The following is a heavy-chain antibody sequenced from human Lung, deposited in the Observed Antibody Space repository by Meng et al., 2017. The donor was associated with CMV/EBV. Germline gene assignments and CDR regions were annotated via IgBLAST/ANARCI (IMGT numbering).Heavy chain of an antibody. J-gene: IGHJ4*02. CDR3: ARGINGGCGD. V-gene: IGHV6-1*01. CDR2: TYYRSKWYH. CDR1: GAIGASNSAA. D-gene: IGHD4-23*01. Sequence: VQLQQSGPGLLKPSQTPPPTCGTSGAIGASNSAAWHWFRQPPSRGLEWLGRTYYRSKWYHEYAVSVKSRITISPDTPKNQFSLQLNYMTPEDTAVYYCARGINGGCGDWGQGTLVTVSS.